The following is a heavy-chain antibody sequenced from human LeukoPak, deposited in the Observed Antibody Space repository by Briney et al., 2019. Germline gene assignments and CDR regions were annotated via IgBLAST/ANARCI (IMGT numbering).Heavy chain of an antibody. CDR3: ARDMSPWESKNPDAFDI. Sequence: GGSLRVSCAVSVFSVSINYVNWVRQARGRGLVWGSVFYSAGSTYYADSVRGRFTISRDNSKNTLYLQMNSLRVEDTAIYYCARDMSPWESKNPDAFDIWGQGTMVTVSS. J-gene: IGHJ3*02. CDR1: VFSVSINY. V-gene: IGHV3-53*01. CDR2: FYSAGST. D-gene: IGHD1-26*01.